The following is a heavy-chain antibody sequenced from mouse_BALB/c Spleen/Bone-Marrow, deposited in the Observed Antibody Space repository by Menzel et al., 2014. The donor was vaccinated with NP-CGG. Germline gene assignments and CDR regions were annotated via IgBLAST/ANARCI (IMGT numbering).Heavy chain of an antibody. Sequence: VQLQQSGAELMQPGASVKISCKATGYTFSRLWIEWVKQTPGHGLEWIGEIFPGSTRINYTEKFKGKATITADTSPNPAYIQLSSLTPEASAVYYCARNSNWYFDVWGAGTTVTVSS. D-gene: IGHD2-5*01. CDR1: GYTFSRLW. V-gene: IGHV1-9*01. J-gene: IGHJ1*01. CDR3: ARNSNWYFDV. CDR2: IFPGSTRI.